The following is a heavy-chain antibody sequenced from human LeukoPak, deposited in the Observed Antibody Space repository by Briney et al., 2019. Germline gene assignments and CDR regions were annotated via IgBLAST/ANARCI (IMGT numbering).Heavy chain of an antibody. D-gene: IGHD3-22*01. CDR1: GFTFSDYY. J-gene: IGHJ3*02. CDR3: ARLAVDSSDKRHLGAFDI. CDR2: ISSSGSTI. Sequence: GGSLRLSCAASGFTFSDYYMSWIRQAPGKGLEWVSYISSSGSTIYYADSVKGRFTISRDNAKNSLYLQMNSLRAEDTAVYYCARLAVDSSDKRHLGAFDIWGQGTMVTVSS. V-gene: IGHV3-11*01.